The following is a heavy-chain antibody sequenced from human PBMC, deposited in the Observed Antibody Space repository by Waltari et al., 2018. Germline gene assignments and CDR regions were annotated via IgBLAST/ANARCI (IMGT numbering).Heavy chain of an antibody. Sequence: QVQLQQWGAGLLKPSETLSLTCAVYGGSFSGYSWSWIRQPPGKGLEWIGEINHSGSTNYNPSLKSRVTISVDTSKNQFSLKLSSVTAADTAVYYCARALWGWPFSFDYWGQGTLVTVSS. V-gene: IGHV4-34*01. J-gene: IGHJ4*02. D-gene: IGHD3-10*01. CDR1: GGSFSGYS. CDR2: INHSGST. CDR3: ARALWGWPFSFDY.